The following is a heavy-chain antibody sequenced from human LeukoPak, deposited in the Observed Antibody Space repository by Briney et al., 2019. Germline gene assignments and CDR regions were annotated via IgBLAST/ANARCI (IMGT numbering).Heavy chain of an antibody. CDR1: GGSFSGYY. V-gene: IGHV4-34*01. Sequence: PSETLSLTCAVYGGSFSGYYWSWIRQPPGKGLEWIGEINHSGSTNYNPSLKSRVTISVDTSKNQFSLKLSSVTAADTAVYYCARIRIVLMVYAVFDYWGQGTLVTVSS. CDR2: INHSGST. D-gene: IGHD2-8*01. J-gene: IGHJ4*02. CDR3: ARIRIVLMVYAVFDY.